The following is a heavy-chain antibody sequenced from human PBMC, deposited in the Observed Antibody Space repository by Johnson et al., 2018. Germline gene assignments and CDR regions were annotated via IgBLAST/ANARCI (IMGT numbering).Heavy chain of an antibody. Sequence: VQLVESGGGVVQPGRSLRLSCAASGFTFSSYGMHWVRQAPGKGLEWVAVISYDGSNKYYADSVKGRFTISRDNSKNTLYLQMNSQRAEDTAVYYCAKTGGGYPRYDSSGGWWDAFDIWGQGTMVTVSS. CDR2: ISYDGSNK. J-gene: IGHJ3*02. V-gene: IGHV3-30*18. CDR1: GFTFSSYG. CDR3: AKTGGGYPRYDSSGGWWDAFDI. D-gene: IGHD3-22*01.